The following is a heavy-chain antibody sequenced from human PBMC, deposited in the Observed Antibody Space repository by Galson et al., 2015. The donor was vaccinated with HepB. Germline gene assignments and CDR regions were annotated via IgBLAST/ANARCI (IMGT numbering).Heavy chain of an antibody. CDR2: TYYRSKWYN. D-gene: IGHD6-13*01. J-gene: IGHJ6*02. Sequence: CAISGDSVSSNSAAWNWIRQSPSRGLEWLGRTYYRSKWYNDYAVSVKSRITINPDTSKNQFSLQLNSVTPEDTAVYYCAKSGPAAGTWDYYYYYGMDVWGQGTTVTVSS. CDR1: GDSVSSNSAA. CDR3: AKSGPAAGTWDYYYYYGMDV. V-gene: IGHV6-1*01.